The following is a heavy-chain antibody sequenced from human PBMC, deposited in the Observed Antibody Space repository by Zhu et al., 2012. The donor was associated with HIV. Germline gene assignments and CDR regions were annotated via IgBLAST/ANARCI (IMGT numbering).Heavy chain of an antibody. Sequence: QVQLQESGPGLVKPSETLSLTCSVSGGSTSSHYWSWIRQPPGKGLEWIGYVYYTGTTNYNPSLKSRVTISLDMSKNQFSLKLTSVTAADTAVYYCARLRDTSGYYYPFDYWARNPGHVSS. CDR3: ARLRDTSGYYYPFDY. CDR2: VYYTGTT. CDR1: GGSTSSHY. V-gene: IGHV4-59*11. J-gene: IGHJ4*01. D-gene: IGHD3-22*01.